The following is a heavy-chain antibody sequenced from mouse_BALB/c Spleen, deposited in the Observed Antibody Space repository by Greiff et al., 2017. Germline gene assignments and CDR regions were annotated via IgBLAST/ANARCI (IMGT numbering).Heavy chain of an antibody. Sequence: QVQLQQSGAELARPGASVKMSCKASGYTFTSYTMHWVKQRPGQGLEWIGYINPSSGYTNYNQKFKDKTTLTADKSSSTAYMQLSSLTSEDSAVYYCAREIDRGTGYAMDYWGQGTSVTVSS. J-gene: IGHJ4*01. CDR1: GYTFTSYT. CDR3: AREIDRGTGYAMDY. V-gene: IGHV1-4*01. D-gene: IGHD3-2*01. CDR2: INPSSGYT.